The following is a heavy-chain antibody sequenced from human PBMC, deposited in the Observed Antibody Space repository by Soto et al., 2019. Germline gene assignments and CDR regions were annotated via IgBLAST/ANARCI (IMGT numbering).Heavy chain of an antibody. J-gene: IGHJ6*02. V-gene: IGHV4-39*01. Sequence: PSETLSLTCSVSGASISSRPYYWGWIRQPPGRGLEWIGSIYYTGSSSSHPSLKSRVTLSVDTSKNQFSLKLSSVTAADTAVYYCARHLTYCSAGSCYSDFPYYGMDVWGQGTTVTVSS. CDR1: GASISSRPYY. CDR2: IYYTGSS. CDR3: ARHLTYCSAGSCYSDFPYYGMDV. D-gene: IGHD2-15*01.